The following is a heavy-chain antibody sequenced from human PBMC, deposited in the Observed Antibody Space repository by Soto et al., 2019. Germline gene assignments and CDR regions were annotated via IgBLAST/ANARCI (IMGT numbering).Heavy chain of an antibody. J-gene: IGHJ6*03. V-gene: IGHV3-30*18. CDR2: ISYDGSNK. CDR1: GFTFSSYG. Sequence: GGSLRLSCAASGFTFSSYGMHWVRQAPGKGLEWVAVISYDGSNKYHADSVKGRFTISRDNSKNTLYLQMNSLRAEDTAVYYCAKGEYYYYYMDVWGKGTTVTVSS. CDR3: AKGEYYYYYMDV.